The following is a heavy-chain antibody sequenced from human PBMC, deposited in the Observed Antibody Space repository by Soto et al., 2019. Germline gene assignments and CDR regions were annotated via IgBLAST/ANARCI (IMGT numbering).Heavy chain of an antibody. CDR2: IIPIFGTA. Sequence: SVKVSCKASGGTFSSYAISWVRQAPGQGLEWMGGIIPIFGTANYAQKFQGRVTITADKSTSTAYMELSSLRSEDTAVYYCARAGSSPNCFDPWRQRTLVTVSS. V-gene: IGHV1-69*06. J-gene: IGHJ5*02. CDR1: GGTFSSYA. D-gene: IGHD6-6*01. CDR3: ARAGSSPNCFDP.